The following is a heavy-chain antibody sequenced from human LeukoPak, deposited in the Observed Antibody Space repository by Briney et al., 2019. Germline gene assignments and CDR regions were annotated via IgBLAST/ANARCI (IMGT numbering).Heavy chain of an antibody. V-gene: IGHV3-30*18. D-gene: IGHD3-9*01. CDR3: AKSIRDYDILTGYDYFDY. CDR1: GGTFSSYG. Sequence: SCKASGGTFSSYGMHWVRQAPGKGLEWVAVISYDGSNKYYADSVKGRFTISRDNSKNTLYLQMNSLRAEDTAVYYCAKSIRDYDILTGYDYFDYWGQGTLVTVSS. CDR2: ISYDGSNK. J-gene: IGHJ4*02.